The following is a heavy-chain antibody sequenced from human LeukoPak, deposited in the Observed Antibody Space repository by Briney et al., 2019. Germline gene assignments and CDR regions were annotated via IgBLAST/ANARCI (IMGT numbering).Heavy chain of an antibody. D-gene: IGHD3-9*01. V-gene: IGHV3-33*01. CDR1: GFTFSSYG. CDR3: ARDSYYDILTGSSLYGMDV. J-gene: IGHJ6*02. CDR2: IWYDGSNK. Sequence: GGSLRLSCAASGFTFSSYGMHWVRQAPGKGLEWVAVIWYDGSNKYYADSVKGRFTISGDNSKNTLYLQMNSLRAEDTAVYYCARDSYYDILTGSSLYGMDVWGQGTTVTVSS.